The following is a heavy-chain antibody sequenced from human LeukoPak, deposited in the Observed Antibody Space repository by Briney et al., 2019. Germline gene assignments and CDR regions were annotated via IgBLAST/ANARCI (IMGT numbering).Heavy chain of an antibody. D-gene: IGHD6-19*01. Sequence: ASVKVSCKASGGTFSSYAISWVRQAPGQGLEWMGWINPNSGGTNYAQKFQGRVTMTRDTSISTAYMEQSRLRSDDTAVYYCAREGIAVAGKDYWGQGTLVTVSS. CDR1: GGTFSSYA. CDR2: INPNSGGT. J-gene: IGHJ4*02. CDR3: AREGIAVAGKDY. V-gene: IGHV1-2*02.